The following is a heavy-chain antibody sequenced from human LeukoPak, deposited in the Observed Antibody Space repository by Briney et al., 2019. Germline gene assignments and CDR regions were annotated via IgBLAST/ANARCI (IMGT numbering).Heavy chain of an antibody. Sequence: GASVKVSCKASGYTFTGYYMHWVRQAPGQGLEWMGWINPNSGGTNYAQKFQGRVTMTRDTSISTAYMELSRLRSDDTAVYYCARTYYDFWSGYYRELYYYYMDAWGKGTTVTVSS. CDR3: ARTYYDFWSGYYRELYYYYMDA. D-gene: IGHD3-3*01. V-gene: IGHV1-2*02. J-gene: IGHJ6*03. CDR2: INPNSGGT. CDR1: GYTFTGYY.